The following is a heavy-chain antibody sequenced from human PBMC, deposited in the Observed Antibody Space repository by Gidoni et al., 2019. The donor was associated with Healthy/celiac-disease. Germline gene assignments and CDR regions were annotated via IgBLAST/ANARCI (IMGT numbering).Heavy chain of an antibody. Sequence: EVQLVESGGGLVQPGGSLRLSCAASGFTVSSNYMSWVRQAPGKGLEWVSVIYSGGSTYYADSVKGRFTISRDNAKNTLYLQMNSLRAEDTAVYYCARGRRRVAAIQEKNDYWGQGTLVTVSS. CDR3: ARGRRRVAAIQEKNDY. CDR2: IYSGGST. V-gene: IGHV3-66*02. D-gene: IGHD2-15*01. J-gene: IGHJ4*02. CDR1: GFTVSSNY.